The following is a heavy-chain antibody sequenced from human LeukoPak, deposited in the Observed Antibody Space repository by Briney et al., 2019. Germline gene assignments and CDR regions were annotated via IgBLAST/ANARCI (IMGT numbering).Heavy chain of an antibody. J-gene: IGHJ4*02. CDR2: ISSSTGTI. CDR1: GFSFSNYS. Sequence: QSGGSLRLSCAASGFSFSNYSMNWVRQAPGKGLEWVSYISSSTGTIYHADSVKGRFTISRDNDKSSLSLQMNGLRDEDTAVYYCARDQGLYMGPYYFDYWGRGTLVTVSS. D-gene: IGHD6-25*01. CDR3: ARDQGLYMGPYYFDY. V-gene: IGHV3-48*02.